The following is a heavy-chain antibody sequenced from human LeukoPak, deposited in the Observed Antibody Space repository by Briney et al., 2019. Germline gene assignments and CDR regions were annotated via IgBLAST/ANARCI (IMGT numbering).Heavy chain of an antibody. J-gene: IGHJ4*02. V-gene: IGHV3-48*03. CDR2: ISSSVATM. D-gene: IGHD2-2*01. CDR3: ARETDSTLFDY. Sequence: GGSLRLSCATSGFTFSSYAMSWVRQAPGKGLEWVSYISSSVATMYYADSVKGRFTISRDNAKNSLYLQMNSLRTEDTAVYYCARETDSTLFDYWGQGILVTVSS. CDR1: GFTFSSYA.